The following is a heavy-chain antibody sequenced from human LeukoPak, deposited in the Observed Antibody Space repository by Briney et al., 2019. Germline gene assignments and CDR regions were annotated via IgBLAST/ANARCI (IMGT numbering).Heavy chain of an antibody. CDR2: INPNSGGT. CDR3: ARDLCSGGSCYGRNWFDP. Sequence: GASVKVSCKASGYTFTGYYMHWVRQAPGQGLEWMGRINPNSGGTNYAQKFQGRVTMTRDTSISTAYMELSRLRSDDTAVYYCARDLCSGGSCYGRNWFDPWGQGTLVTVSS. CDR1: GYTFTGYY. D-gene: IGHD2-15*01. J-gene: IGHJ5*02. V-gene: IGHV1-2*06.